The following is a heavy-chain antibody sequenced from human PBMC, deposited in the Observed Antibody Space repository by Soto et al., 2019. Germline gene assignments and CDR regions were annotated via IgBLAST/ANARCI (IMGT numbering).Heavy chain of an antibody. D-gene: IGHD1-26*01. CDR3: ATDRIPSGSHLY. CDR1: GYTFTSYD. Sequence: ASVQVSCKASGYTFTSYDINWVRQATGQGLEWMGGFDPEDGETIYAQKFQGRVTMTEDTSTDTAYMELSSLRSEDTAVYYCATDRIPSGSHLYWGQGTLVTVSS. V-gene: IGHV1-24*01. J-gene: IGHJ4*02. CDR2: FDPEDGET.